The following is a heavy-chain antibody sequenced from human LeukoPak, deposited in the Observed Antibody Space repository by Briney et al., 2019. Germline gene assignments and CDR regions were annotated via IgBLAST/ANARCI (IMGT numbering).Heavy chain of an antibody. CDR2: IHTSGST. V-gene: IGHV4-61*02. CDR1: GGSISSGSYY. Sequence: SETLSLTCTVSGGSISSGSYYWSWIRQPAGKGLEWIGRIHTSGSTNYNPSLKSRVTISVDTSKNQFSLKLSSVTAADTAVYYCARGGGGYSYGYPYDAFDIWGQGTMVTVSS. CDR3: ARGGGGYSYGYPYDAFDI. J-gene: IGHJ3*02. D-gene: IGHD5-18*01.